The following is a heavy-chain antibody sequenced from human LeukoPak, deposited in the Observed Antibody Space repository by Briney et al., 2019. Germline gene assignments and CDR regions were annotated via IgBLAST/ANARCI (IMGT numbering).Heavy chain of an antibody. CDR2: ISSSSSYI. D-gene: IGHD2-2*01. V-gene: IGHV3-21*01. CDR3: ARVPAAHYYYYYMDV. J-gene: IGHJ6*03. Sequence: PRGSLRLSCAASGFTFTIYSMNWVRQAPGKGLEWVSPISSSSSYIYYADSVKGRFTISRDNAKNSLYLQMNSLRAEDTAVYYCARVPAAHYYYYYMDVWGKGTTVTVSS. CDR1: GFTFTIYS.